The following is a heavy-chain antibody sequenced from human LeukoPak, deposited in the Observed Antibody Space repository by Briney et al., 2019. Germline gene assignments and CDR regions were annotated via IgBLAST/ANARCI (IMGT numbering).Heavy chain of an antibody. J-gene: IGHJ4*02. D-gene: IGHD1-26*01. CDR3: ARFGGSYYLSVGSYFDY. Sequence: ASVKVSCKASGYTFTSYGISWVRQAPGQGLEWMGWISAYNGNTNYAQKLQGRVTMTTDTSTSTAYMELRSLRSDDTAVYYCARFGGSYYLSVGSYFDYWGQGTLVTVSS. V-gene: IGHV1-18*01. CDR1: GYTFTSYG. CDR2: ISAYNGNT.